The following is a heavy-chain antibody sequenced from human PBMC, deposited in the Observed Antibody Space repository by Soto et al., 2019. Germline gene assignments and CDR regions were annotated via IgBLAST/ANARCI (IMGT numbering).Heavy chain of an antibody. J-gene: IGHJ6*03. Sequence: GGSLRLSCAASGFTFSGSAMHWVRQASGKGLEWVGRIRSKANSYATAYAASVKGRFTISRDDSKNTAYLQMNSLKTEDTAVYYCTRPGRWGDIVVVPAAYYYYYYMDVWGKGTTVTVSS. CDR2: IRSKANSYAT. V-gene: IGHV3-73*01. D-gene: IGHD2-2*01. CDR1: GFTFSGSA. CDR3: TRPGRWGDIVVVPAAYYYYYYMDV.